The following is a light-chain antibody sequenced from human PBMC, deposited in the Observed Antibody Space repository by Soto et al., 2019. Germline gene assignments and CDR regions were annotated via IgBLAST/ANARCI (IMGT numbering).Light chain of an antibody. Sequence: DIQMTQSPSSLSASVGDRVTITCQASQDISHYLNWYQQKPGKAPKLLIYDASNLETGVPARFSGSGSGTDFTFTISSLQPEDIATYYCQQYDNRPPAFGPGTKVDIK. V-gene: IGKV1-33*01. CDR2: DAS. CDR3: QQYDNRPPA. CDR1: QDISHY. J-gene: IGKJ3*01.